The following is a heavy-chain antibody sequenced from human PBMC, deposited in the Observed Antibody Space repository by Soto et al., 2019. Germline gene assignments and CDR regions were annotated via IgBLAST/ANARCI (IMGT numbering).Heavy chain of an antibody. CDR2: ITNGGTTI. CDR3: ATPVVRFLEWTTDY. V-gene: IGHV3-48*02. Sequence: GGSLRLSCAASGFTFSSYSMNWVRQAPGKGLEWISYITNGGTTIYYADSVKGRFTISRDNAKNSLYLHMNSLRDDDAAVYYCATPVVRFLEWTTDYWGQGTLVTVSS. CDR1: GFTFSSYS. J-gene: IGHJ4*02. D-gene: IGHD3-3*01.